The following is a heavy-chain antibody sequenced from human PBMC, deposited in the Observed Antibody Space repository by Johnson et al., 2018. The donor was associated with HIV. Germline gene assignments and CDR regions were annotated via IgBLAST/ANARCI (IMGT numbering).Heavy chain of an antibody. Sequence: QVQLVESGGGVVQPGRSLRLSCAASGFTFSSNPMYWVRQAPGKGLEWVAVMSYDGINKYYADSVKGRCTISRDNSKNTLYLQMNSLRPEDTAVYYCTTSVLQFLEWSQEAFDIWGQGTEVTVSS. CDR2: MSYDGINK. D-gene: IGHD3-3*01. CDR1: GFTFSSNP. J-gene: IGHJ3*02. V-gene: IGHV3-30-3*01. CDR3: TTSVLQFLEWSQEAFDI.